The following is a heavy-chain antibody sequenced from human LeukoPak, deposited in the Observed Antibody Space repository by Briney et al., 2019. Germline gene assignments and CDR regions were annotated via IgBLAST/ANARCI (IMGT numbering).Heavy chain of an antibody. Sequence: SETLSLTCTVSGGSITTYYWSWIRQPPGKGLEWIGYIHYSGSTNYNPSLKSRVTISVDTSKKQFSLKLSSVTAADTAVYYCARGYGSGSYNNFNQWGQGLLVAVSS. J-gene: IGHJ4*02. CDR1: GGSITTYY. D-gene: IGHD3-10*01. V-gene: IGHV4-59*01. CDR2: IHYSGST. CDR3: ARGYGSGSYNNFNQ.